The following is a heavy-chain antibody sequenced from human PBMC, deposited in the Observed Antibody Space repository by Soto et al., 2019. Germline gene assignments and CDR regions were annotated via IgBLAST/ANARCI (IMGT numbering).Heavy chain of an antibody. V-gene: IGHV1-24*01. J-gene: IGHJ4*02. CDR3: ATGSRELLPPSFDY. CDR1: GYTLTELS. CDR2: FDPEDGET. D-gene: IGHD3-10*01. Sequence: GASVKVSCKVSGYTLTELSMHWVRQAPGKGLEWMGGFDPEDGETIYAQKFQGRVTMTEDTSTDTAYMELSSLRSEDTAVYYCATGSRELLPPSFDYWGQGTLVTVSS.